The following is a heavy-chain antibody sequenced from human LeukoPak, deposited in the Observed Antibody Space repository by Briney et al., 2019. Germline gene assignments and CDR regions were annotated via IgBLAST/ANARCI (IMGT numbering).Heavy chain of an antibody. J-gene: IGHJ5*02. CDR1: GGSISSGDYY. CDR3: ARDETTYYYDSSVWFDP. CDR2: IYTSGST. D-gene: IGHD3-22*01. V-gene: IGHV4-61*02. Sequence: SETLSLTCTVSGGSISSGDYYWSWIRQPAGKGLEWIGRIYTSGSTNYNPSLKGRVTMSVDTSKNQFSLKLSSVTAADTAVYYCARDETTYYYDSSVWFDPWGQGTLVTVSS.